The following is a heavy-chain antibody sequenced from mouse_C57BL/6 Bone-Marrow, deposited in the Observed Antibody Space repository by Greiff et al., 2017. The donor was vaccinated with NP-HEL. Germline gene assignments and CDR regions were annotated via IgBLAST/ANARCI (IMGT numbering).Heavy chain of an antibody. CDR2: ISGGGGNT. Sequence: EVKVVESGGGLVKPGGSLKLSCAASGFTFSSYTMSWVRQTPEKRLEWVATISGGGGNTYYPDSVKGRFTISRDNAKNTLYLQMSSLRSEDTALYYCARHPNWNAMDYWGQGTSVTVSS. D-gene: IGHD4-1*01. CDR1: GFTFSSYT. V-gene: IGHV5-9*01. J-gene: IGHJ4*01. CDR3: ARHPNWNAMDY.